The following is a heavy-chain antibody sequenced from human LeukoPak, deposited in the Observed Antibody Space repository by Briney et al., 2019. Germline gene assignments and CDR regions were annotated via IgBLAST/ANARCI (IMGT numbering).Heavy chain of an antibody. CDR1: GGSISSYY. J-gene: IGHJ4*02. CDR3: AKDISGYDYFDY. CDR2: IYYSGNT. D-gene: IGHD5-12*01. Sequence: PSETLSLTCTVSGGSISSYYWSWIRQPPGKGLEWIGYIYYSGNTNYNPSLKSRVTISVDTSKNQFSLKLSSVTAADTAVYYCAKDISGYDYFDYWGQGTLVTVSS. V-gene: IGHV4-59*12.